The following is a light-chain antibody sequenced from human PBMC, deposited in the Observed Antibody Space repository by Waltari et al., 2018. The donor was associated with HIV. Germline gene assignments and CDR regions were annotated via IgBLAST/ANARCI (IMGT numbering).Light chain of an antibody. V-gene: IGLV2-14*01. CDR2: EVS. CDR1: SSDVGGYNY. Sequence: QSALTQPASVSGSPGQSITISCTGTSSDVGGYNYVSWYQQHPGKAPKLMIYEVSNRPSGVSNRFSGSTSGTTASLTISGLQAEDEADYYCSSYTSSSTLVVFGGGTKLTVL. CDR3: SSYTSSSTLVV. J-gene: IGLJ2*01.